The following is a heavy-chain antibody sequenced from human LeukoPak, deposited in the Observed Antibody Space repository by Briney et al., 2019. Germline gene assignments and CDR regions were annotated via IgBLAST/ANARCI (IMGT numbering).Heavy chain of an antibody. D-gene: IGHD3-22*01. CDR2: IVVGSGNT. V-gene: IGHV1-58*01. CDR3: AADLGGSSGSATLDY. CDR1: GFTFTSSA. J-gene: IGHJ4*02. Sequence: ASVKVSCKASGFTFTSSAVQWVRQARGQRLEWIGWIVVGSGNTNYAQKFQERVTITRDMSTSTAYMELSSLRSEDTAVYYCAADLGGSSGSATLDYWGQGTLVTVSS.